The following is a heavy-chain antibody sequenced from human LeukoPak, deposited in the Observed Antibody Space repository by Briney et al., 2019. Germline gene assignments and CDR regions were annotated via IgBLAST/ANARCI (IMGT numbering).Heavy chain of an antibody. CDR1: GYTFTSYD. V-gene: IGHV1-8*01. CDR2: MNPNSGNT. D-gene: IGHD4-23*01. Sequence: EASVKVSCKASGYTFTSYDINWVRQATGQGLEWMGWMNPNSGNTGYVQKFQGSVTMTRNTSISTAYMELSSLRSEDTAVYFCARGGVGTDFDYWGQGTLVTVSS. CDR3: ARGGVGTDFDY. J-gene: IGHJ4*02.